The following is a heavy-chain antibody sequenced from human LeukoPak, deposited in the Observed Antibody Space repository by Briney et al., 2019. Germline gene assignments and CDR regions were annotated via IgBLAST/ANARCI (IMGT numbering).Heavy chain of an antibody. J-gene: IGHJ4*02. V-gene: IGHV3-7*01. CDR1: GFTSSNYM. CDR3: ARDGGYGDMF. Sequence: GGSLRLSCAASGFTSSNYMMNWVRQAPGKGLEWVANIKQDGSEKYYADSVKGRFTISRDNAKNSLLLEMNSLRAEDTAVYYCARDGGYGDMFWGQGTLVTVSS. CDR2: IKQDGSEK. D-gene: IGHD4-17*01.